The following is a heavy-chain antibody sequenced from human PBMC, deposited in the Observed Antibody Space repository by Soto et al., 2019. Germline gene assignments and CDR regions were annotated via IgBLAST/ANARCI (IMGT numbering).Heavy chain of an antibody. CDR3: ARDYRSGSGFDY. Sequence: SETLSLTCAVSGGSISSGGYSWSWIRQPPGKGLERIGYIYHSGSTYYNPSLKSRVTISVDRSKNQFSLKLSSVTAADTAVYYCARDYRSGSGFDYWGQGTLVTVSS. CDR2: IYHSGST. J-gene: IGHJ4*02. V-gene: IGHV4-30-2*01. CDR1: GGSISSGGYS. D-gene: IGHD3-10*01.